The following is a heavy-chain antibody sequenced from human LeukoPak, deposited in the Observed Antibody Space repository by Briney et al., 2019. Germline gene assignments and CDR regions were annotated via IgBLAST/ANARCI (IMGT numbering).Heavy chain of an antibody. CDR1: GFTFSSYW. CDR2: IKQDGSEK. D-gene: IGHD3-16*02. V-gene: IGHV3-7*01. J-gene: IGHJ4*02. CDR3: ARDMITFGGVIELFDY. Sequence: PGGSLRLSCAASGFTFSSYWMSWVRQAPGKGLEWVANIKQDGSEKYYVDSVKGRFTISRDNAKNSLYLQMNSLRAEDTAVYYCARDMITFGGVIELFDYWGQGTLVTVSS.